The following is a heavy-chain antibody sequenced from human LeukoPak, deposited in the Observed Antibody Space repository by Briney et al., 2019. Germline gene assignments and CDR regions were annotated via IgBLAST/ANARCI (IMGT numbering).Heavy chain of an antibody. CDR1: GGSISSYY. D-gene: IGHD3-10*01. V-gene: IGHV4-59*01. CDR2: IYYSGST. Sequence: PSETLSLTCTVSGGSISSYYWSWIRQPPGKGLEWIGYIYYSGSTNYNPSLKSRVTISVDTSKNQFSLKLSSVTAADTAVYYCARDPYGSGIDYWGQGTLVTVSS. CDR3: ARDPYGSGIDY. J-gene: IGHJ4*02.